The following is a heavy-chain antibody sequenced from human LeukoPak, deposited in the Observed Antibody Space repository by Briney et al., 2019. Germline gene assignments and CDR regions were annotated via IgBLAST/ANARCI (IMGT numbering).Heavy chain of an antibody. J-gene: IGHJ4*02. Sequence: GGSLRLSCAASGFTFSSYAMSWVRQAPGKGLEWVSAISGSGGSTYYADSVKGRFTISRDNSKNTLYLQMNSLRAEDTAVYYCAKSLTKFIAAAGYFDYWGQGTLVTVSS. CDR1: GFTFSSYA. CDR2: ISGSGGST. V-gene: IGHV3-23*01. D-gene: IGHD6-13*01. CDR3: AKSLTKFIAAAGYFDY.